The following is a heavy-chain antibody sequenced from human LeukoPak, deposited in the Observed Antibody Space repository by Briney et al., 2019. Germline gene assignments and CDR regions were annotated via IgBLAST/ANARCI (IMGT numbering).Heavy chain of an antibody. D-gene: IGHD2-15*01. V-gene: IGHV3-33*06. CDR2: K. CDR3: AKDFCSGGSCYRWYFDY. Sequence: KKYGDSVKGRFNISRDNSKNTLYLQMNSLRAEDTAVYYCAKDFCSGGSCYRWYFDYWGQGTLVTVSS. J-gene: IGHJ4*02.